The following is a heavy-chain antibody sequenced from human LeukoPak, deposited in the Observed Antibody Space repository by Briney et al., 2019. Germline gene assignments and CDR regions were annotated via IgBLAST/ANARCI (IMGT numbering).Heavy chain of an antibody. J-gene: IGHJ4*02. D-gene: IGHD1-26*01. V-gene: IGHV5-51*01. Sequence: GESLKISCKDSGYSFSNSWIGWVRQMPGKGLEWMGIIYPGDSDTRYSPSFRGQVTLSADKSINNAYLQWSSLKASDTAMYYCARLVGTTLYFDSGGQGTLVTVSS. CDR2: IYPGDSDT. CDR3: ARLVGTTLYFDS. CDR1: GYSFSNSW.